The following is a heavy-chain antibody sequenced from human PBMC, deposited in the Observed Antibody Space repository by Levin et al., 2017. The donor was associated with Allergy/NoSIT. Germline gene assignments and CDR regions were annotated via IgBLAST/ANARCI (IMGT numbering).Heavy chain of an antibody. Sequence: GGSLRLSCAASGFTFSSYGMHWVRQAPGKGLEWVAVISYDGSNKYYADSVKGRFTISRDNSKNTLYLQMNSLRAEDTAVYYCAKEYYGDYAGLNYWGQGTLVTVSS. J-gene: IGHJ4*02. CDR3: AKEYYGDYAGLNY. CDR2: ISYDGSNK. V-gene: IGHV3-30*18. D-gene: IGHD4-17*01. CDR1: GFTFSSYG.